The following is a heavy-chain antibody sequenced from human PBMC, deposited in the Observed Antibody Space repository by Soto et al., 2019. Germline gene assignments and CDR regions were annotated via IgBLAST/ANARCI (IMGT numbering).Heavy chain of an antibody. CDR3: VKDGGYCSSSTCYAPRNHYFDS. Sequence: SLRLSCEASGFTFSDYWMSWVRQAPGKGPEWVANIKFDGSEKQYVDSVRGRFTISRDNSRSSLSLQMNSLRAGGTAVYYCVKDGGYCSSSTCYAPRNHYFDSWGQGTLVTVSS. V-gene: IGHV3-7*03. CDR1: GFTFSDYW. CDR2: IKFDGSEK. D-gene: IGHD2-2*01. J-gene: IGHJ4*02.